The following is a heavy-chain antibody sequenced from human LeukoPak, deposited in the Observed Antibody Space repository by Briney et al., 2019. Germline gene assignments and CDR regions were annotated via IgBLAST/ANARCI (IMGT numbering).Heavy chain of an antibody. D-gene: IGHD1-26*01. CDR2: INSDGRST. CDR3: ARSISERYSFDY. J-gene: IGHJ4*02. Sequence: QPGGSLRLSGAASXFTFSSYLMHWVRQAPGKGLVWVSRINSDGRSTSYADSVKGRFSISRDNAKNTLYLQMNSLRAEDTAVYYCARSISERYSFDYWGQGTLVTVSS. V-gene: IGHV3-74*01. CDR1: XFTFSSYL.